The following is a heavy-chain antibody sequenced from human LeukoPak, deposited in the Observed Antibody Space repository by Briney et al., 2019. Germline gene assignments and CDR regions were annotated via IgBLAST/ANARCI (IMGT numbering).Heavy chain of an antibody. CDR1: GYTFTSYG. J-gene: IGHJ4*02. Sequence: ASVKVSCKASGYTFTSYGISWVRQAPGQGLEWMGGIIPIFGTANYAQKFQGRVTITTDESTSTAYMELSSLRSEDTAVYYCARDPGGWYNYFDYWGQGTLVTVSS. CDR2: IIPIFGTA. CDR3: ARDPGGWYNYFDY. V-gene: IGHV1-69*05. D-gene: IGHD6-19*01.